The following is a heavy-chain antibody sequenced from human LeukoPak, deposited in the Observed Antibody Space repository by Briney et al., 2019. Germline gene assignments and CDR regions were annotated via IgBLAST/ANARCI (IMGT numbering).Heavy chain of an antibody. CDR1: GYTFTGYY. D-gene: IGHD1-26*01. V-gene: IGHV1-2*02. CDR3: ARIIVGATMLGAFDI. Sequence: RASVKVSCKASGYTFTGYYMHWVRQAPGQGLEWMGWINPNSGGTNYAQKFQGRATMTRDTSISTAYMELSRLRSDDTAVYYCARIIVGATMLGAFDIWGQGTMVTVSS. CDR2: INPNSGGT. J-gene: IGHJ3*02.